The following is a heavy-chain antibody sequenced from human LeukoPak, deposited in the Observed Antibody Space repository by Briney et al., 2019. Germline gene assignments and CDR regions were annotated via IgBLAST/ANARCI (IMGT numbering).Heavy chain of an antibody. CDR1: GYTFTSYG. CDR2: ISAYNGNT. V-gene: IGHV1-18*01. Sequence: ASVKVSCKASGYTFTSYGISWVRQAPGQGLERMGWISAYNGNTNYAQKLQGRVTMTTDTSTSAAYMELSSLRSEDTAVYYCARDRRDYYGSGSYSSPYGMDVWGQGTTVTVSS. D-gene: IGHD3-10*01. J-gene: IGHJ6*02. CDR3: ARDRRDYYGSGSYSSPYGMDV.